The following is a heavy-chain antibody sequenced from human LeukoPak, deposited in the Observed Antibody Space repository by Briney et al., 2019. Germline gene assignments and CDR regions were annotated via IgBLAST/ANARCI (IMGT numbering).Heavy chain of an antibody. V-gene: IGHV3-30*04. CDR1: GFTFSDHA. D-gene: IGHD2-8*01. CDR2: ISYHARDQ. CDR3: AAQPCINGICYLDY. Sequence: QPGGSPRLSCTASGFTFSDHAMHWVRQAPGKGLEWVTVISYHARDQFYADSVKGRFTVSRDNSRNTLYLQMNSLRAEDSAVYYCAAQPCINGICYLDYWGQGTLVTVSS. J-gene: IGHJ4*02.